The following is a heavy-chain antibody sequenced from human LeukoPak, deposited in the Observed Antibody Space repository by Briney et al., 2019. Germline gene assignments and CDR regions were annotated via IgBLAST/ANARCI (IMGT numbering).Heavy chain of an antibody. V-gene: IGHV1-18*01. CDR3: ARGSSSWSFFDY. Sequence: ASVKVSCKASGYTFTSYGISWVRQAPGQGLEWMGWISAYNGNTNYAQKLQGRVTITTDTSTSTAYMELRGLRSDDTAVYYCARGSSSWSFFDYWGQGTLVTVSS. CDR1: GYTFTSYG. J-gene: IGHJ4*02. CDR2: ISAYNGNT. D-gene: IGHD6-13*01.